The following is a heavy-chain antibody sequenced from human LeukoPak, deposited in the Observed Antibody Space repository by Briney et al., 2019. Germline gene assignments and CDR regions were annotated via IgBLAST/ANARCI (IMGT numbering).Heavy chain of an antibody. J-gene: IGHJ5*02. Sequence: ASVKVSCKASGYIFTNYGISWVRQAPGQGLEWMGWISAYNGKTNYAQKFQGRVTMTTDTSTSIAYMELRSLRSDDTAVYYCARDGTTGTTFRFDPWGQGTLVTVSS. CDR3: ARDGTTGTTFRFDP. D-gene: IGHD1-1*01. CDR1: GYIFTNYG. CDR2: ISAYNGKT. V-gene: IGHV1-18*01.